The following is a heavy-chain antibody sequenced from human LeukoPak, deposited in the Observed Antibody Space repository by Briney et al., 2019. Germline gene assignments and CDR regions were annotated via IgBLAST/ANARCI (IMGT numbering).Heavy chain of an antibody. J-gene: IGHJ6*03. CDR2: ISSSSSYI. CDR1: GFTFSSYS. CDR3: ARVRSGIAAAGTTPYYYYYYMDV. V-gene: IGHV3-21*04. D-gene: IGHD6-13*01. Sequence: PGGSLRLSCAASGFTFSSYSMNWVRQAPGKGLEWVSSISSSSSYIYYADSVRGRFTISRDNAKNSLYLQMNSLRAEDTAVYYCARVRSGIAAAGTTPYYYYYYMDVWGKGTTVTVSS.